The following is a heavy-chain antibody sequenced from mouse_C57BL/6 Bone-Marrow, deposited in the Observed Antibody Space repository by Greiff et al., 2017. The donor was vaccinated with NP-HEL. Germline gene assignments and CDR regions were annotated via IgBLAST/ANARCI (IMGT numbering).Heavy chain of an antibody. CDR1: GFSFNTYA. J-gene: IGHJ4*01. CDR2: IRRKSNNYAT. V-gene: IGHV10-1*01. D-gene: IGHD1-1*01. Sequence: DVMLVESGGGLVQPKGSLKLSCAASGFSFNTYAMNWVRQAPGKGLEWVARIRRKSNNYATYYADSVKDRFTISRDESESMLYLQMNNLKTEDTAMYYCVREFMTTVVALYYYAMDYWGQGTTVTVSS. CDR3: VREFMTTVVALYYYAMDY.